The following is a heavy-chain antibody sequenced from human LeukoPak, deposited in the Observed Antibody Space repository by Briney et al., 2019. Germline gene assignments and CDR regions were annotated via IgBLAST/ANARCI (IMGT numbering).Heavy chain of an antibody. CDR1: GFTFSSYD. V-gene: IGHV3-13*01. J-gene: IGHJ4*02. D-gene: IGHD3-10*01. CDR2: IGTAGDT. Sequence: PGGSLRLTCAASGFTFSSYDMHWVRQATGKGLEWVSGIGTAGDTYYPGSVKGRFTISRENAKNSLYLQMNSLRAGDTAVYYCARKTLRGVLDFWGQGTLVTVSS. CDR3: ARKTLRGVLDF.